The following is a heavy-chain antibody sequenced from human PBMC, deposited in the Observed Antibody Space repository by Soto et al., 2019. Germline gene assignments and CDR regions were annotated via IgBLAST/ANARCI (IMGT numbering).Heavy chain of an antibody. CDR2: ISAYNGDT. V-gene: IGHV1-18*01. Sequence: QVQLVQSGAEVKKPGASVKVSCKASGYTFSSYGVSWVRQAPGQGLEWMGWISAYNGDTNYAQKLQGRVTMTTDASTSTAYMELRSLRSDDTAVHYCARDRPFYGSGSYYAFDSWGQGTLVTVSS. CDR3: ARDRPFYGSGSYYAFDS. D-gene: IGHD3-10*01. J-gene: IGHJ4*02. CDR1: GYTFSSYG.